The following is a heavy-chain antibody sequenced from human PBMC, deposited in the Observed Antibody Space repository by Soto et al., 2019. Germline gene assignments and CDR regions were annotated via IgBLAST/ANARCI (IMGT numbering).Heavy chain of an antibody. V-gene: IGHV4-39*01. Sequence: ASETRGSTCSVSDCSISSRCYTWGWISQAPGKGLEWIATIYYSATYYYNPSLSSRVAISIDKSKNQFSLKVRSVTAADTAIYYCARQAVAYYGMDVWGQGTTVTVSS. CDR2: IYYSATY. CDR3: ARQAVAYYGMDV. D-gene: IGHD2-15*01. CDR1: DCSISSRCYT. J-gene: IGHJ6*02.